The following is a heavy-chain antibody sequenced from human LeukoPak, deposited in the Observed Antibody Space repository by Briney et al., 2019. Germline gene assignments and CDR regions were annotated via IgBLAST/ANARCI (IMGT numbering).Heavy chain of an antibody. Sequence: GSLRLSCSASGFTFSSYGIHWVRQAPGKGLEWIGYIHYSGTTNYNPSLRGRVTMSVDASKNQFSLKLSSVTAADTAVYYCAQGSTMGDYWGQGTLVTVSS. CDR1: GFTFSSYG. D-gene: IGHD5/OR15-5a*01. J-gene: IGHJ4*02. CDR2: IHYSGTT. CDR3: AQGSTMGDY. V-gene: IGHV4-59*01.